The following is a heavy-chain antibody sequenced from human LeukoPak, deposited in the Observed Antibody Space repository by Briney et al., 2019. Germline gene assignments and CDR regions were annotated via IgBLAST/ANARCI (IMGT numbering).Heavy chain of an antibody. D-gene: IGHD2-2*01. CDR2: ISAYNGNT. CDR3: ARDVGDIVTIPAAISVP. V-gene: IGHV1-18*01. CDR1: GYTFTSYD. J-gene: IGHJ5*02. Sequence: ASVKVSCKASGYTFTSYDINWVRQAPGQGPEWMGWISAYNGNTNYAQMLQGRVTMTTDTSTSTAYMEVRSLRSDDTAMYYCARDVGDIVTIPAAISVPWGQGTLVTVSS.